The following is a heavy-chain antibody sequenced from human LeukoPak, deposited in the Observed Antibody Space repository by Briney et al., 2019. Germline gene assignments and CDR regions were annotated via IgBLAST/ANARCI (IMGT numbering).Heavy chain of an antibody. CDR3: VREGYYESGSSPTFYFDF. D-gene: IGHD3-10*01. CDR2: ISHHVNVK. J-gene: IGHJ4*02. Sequence: GGSLRLSCAASGFDFQNHVIHWVRQVPGKGLEWVAAISHHVNVKFYADSVKGRLTISRDNSAKTVYLQMNSLRPDDAAVYYCVREGYYESGSSPTFYFDFWGQGTVVTVSS. CDR1: GFDFQNHV. V-gene: IGHV3-30-3*01.